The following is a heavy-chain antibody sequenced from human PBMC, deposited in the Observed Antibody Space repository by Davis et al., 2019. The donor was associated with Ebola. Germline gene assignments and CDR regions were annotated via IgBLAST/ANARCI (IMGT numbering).Heavy chain of an antibody. D-gene: IGHD3-3*01. CDR2: ISSSGSTI. Sequence: GGSLRLSCAASGFTFSDYYMSWIRQAQGKGLEWVSYISSSGSTIYYADPVKGRFTIPRDNAKNSLYLQMNSLRAEDTAVYYCAREVHYDFWSGYSRSIIAAAATYFDYWGQGTLVTVSS. J-gene: IGHJ4*02. CDR1: GFTFSDYY. V-gene: IGHV3-11*01. CDR3: AREVHYDFWSGYSRSIIAAAATYFDY.